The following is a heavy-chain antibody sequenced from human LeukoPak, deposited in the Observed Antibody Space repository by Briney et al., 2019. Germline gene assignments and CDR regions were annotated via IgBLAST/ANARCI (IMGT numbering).Heavy chain of an antibody. CDR1: GGSISGSGYC. Sequence: SETPSLTRTVSGGSISGSGYCSGWVRQPPREGLGWIGEINYSGSTYYNPSPKSRVTISVDTSQNQFSLKLSSVTAADTAVYHCARRAATAARYFDYWGQGTLVTVSS. CDR2: INYSGST. J-gene: IGHJ4*02. V-gene: IGHV4-39*01. D-gene: IGHD2-15*01. CDR3: ARRAATAARYFDY.